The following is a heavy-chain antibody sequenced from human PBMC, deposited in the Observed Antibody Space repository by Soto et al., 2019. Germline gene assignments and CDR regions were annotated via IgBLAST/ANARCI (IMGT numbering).Heavy chain of an antibody. CDR2: IIPVFGTV. CDR3: ASVPVGGPFHDAFDI. Sequence: QVQLVQSGAEVKKPGSSVKVSCKTSGGTFSSYASSWVRQAPGQGLEWMGGIIPVFGTVNYAQNFQGRVTITADESTSTAYVELNSLRSDDTAVYYCASVPVGGPFHDAFDIWGQGTMVTVSS. V-gene: IGHV1-69*12. J-gene: IGHJ3*02. CDR1: GGTFSSYA. D-gene: IGHD1-26*01.